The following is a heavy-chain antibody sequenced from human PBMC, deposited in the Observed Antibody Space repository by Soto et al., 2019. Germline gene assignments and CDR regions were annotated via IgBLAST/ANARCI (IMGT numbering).Heavy chain of an antibody. Sequence: GGSLRLSCAASGFTFSSYAMSWVRQAPGKGLEWVSAISGSGGSTYYADSVKGRFTISRDNSKNTLYLQMNSLRAEDAAVYYCANDLLGTPFYRAQGTLDTVSS. V-gene: IGHV3-23*01. D-gene: IGHD1-1*01. CDR2: ISGSGGST. CDR1: GFTFSSYA. CDR3: ANDLLGTPFY. J-gene: IGHJ4*02.